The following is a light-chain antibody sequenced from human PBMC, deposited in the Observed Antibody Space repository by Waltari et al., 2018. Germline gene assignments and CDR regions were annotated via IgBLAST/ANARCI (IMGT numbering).Light chain of an antibody. CDR2: GAS. CDR3: QQYNNWPFT. Sequence: EIVMTQSPATLSVSPGERATLTYRASQSVSSILAWYQQKPGQAPRLLMYGASTRATGIPARFSGSGSGTEFTLTISSLQSEDFAVYYCQQYNNWPFTFGPGTKVDIK. J-gene: IGKJ3*01. V-gene: IGKV3-15*01. CDR1: QSVSSI.